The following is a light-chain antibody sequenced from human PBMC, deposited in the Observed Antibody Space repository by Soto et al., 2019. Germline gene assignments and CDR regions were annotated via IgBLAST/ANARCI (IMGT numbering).Light chain of an antibody. CDR2: DVS. Sequence: QSALTQPASVSGSPGQSITISCTETSSDVGGYNYVSWYQQHPNKAPKVMIYDVSNRPSGVSNRFSGSKSGNTASLTISGLQAEDEADYYCSSFTSSSTYVFGTGTKLTVL. CDR1: SSDVGGYNY. CDR3: SSFTSSSTYV. V-gene: IGLV2-14*03. J-gene: IGLJ1*01.